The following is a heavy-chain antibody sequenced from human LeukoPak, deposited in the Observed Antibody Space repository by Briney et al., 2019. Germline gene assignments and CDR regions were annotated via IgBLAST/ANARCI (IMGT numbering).Heavy chain of an antibody. D-gene: IGHD6-19*01. CDR1: GFTFSSYN. V-gene: IGHV3-48*01. Sequence: GGSLRLSCAASGFTFSSYNMNWVRQAPGKGLEWVSYIRSSGNTIYYADSVKGRFTISRDNSKNTLYLQMNSLRAEDTAVYYCARDGQWLDGGYFDYWGQGTLVTVSS. J-gene: IGHJ4*02. CDR3: ARDGQWLDGGYFDY. CDR2: IRSSGNTI.